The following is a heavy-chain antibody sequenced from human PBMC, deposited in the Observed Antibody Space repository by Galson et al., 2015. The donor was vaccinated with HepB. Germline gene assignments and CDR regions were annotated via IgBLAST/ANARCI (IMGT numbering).Heavy chain of an antibody. Sequence: SLRHSCAASGFNFNKAWMSWVRQAPRKGLESVGRIKSKSDGGTTDYAAFVKGRFTISRDDSKNTVYLQMNSLRPEDTAVYYCATAWRPLGYWGQGSLVTVSS. J-gene: IGHJ4*02. CDR3: ATAWRPLGY. V-gene: IGHV3-15*01. D-gene: IGHD3-16*01. CDR2: IKSKSDGGTT. CDR1: GFNFNKAW.